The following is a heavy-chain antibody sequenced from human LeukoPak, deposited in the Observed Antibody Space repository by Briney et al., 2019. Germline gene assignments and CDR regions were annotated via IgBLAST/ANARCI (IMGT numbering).Heavy chain of an antibody. CDR2: IWYDGSNK. Sequence: GSLRLSCAASGFTFSSYGMHWVRQAPGKGLEWVAVIWYDGSNKYYADSVRGRFTISRDNSKNTLYLQMNRLRAEDTAVYYCARDHRFGALLGLLDYWGQGTLVTVSS. D-gene: IGHD3-10*01. J-gene: IGHJ4*02. CDR1: GFTFSSYG. V-gene: IGHV3-33*01. CDR3: ARDHRFGALLGLLDY.